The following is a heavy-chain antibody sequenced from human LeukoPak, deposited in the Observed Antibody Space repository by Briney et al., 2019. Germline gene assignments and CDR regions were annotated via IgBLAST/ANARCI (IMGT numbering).Heavy chain of an antibody. CDR2: IKQDGSDK. CDR3: ASSLTYSGSYFDGLAT. V-gene: IGHV3-7*01. J-gene: IGHJ3*02. D-gene: IGHD1-26*01. Sequence: GGSLRLSCAASGFIFSRYWMTWARQAPGKGLEWVANIKQDGSDKYYVDSVKGRFTISRDNAENSLYLQMNSLRAEDTAVYYCASSLTYSGSYFDGLATWGQGTMVTVSS. CDR1: GFIFSRYW.